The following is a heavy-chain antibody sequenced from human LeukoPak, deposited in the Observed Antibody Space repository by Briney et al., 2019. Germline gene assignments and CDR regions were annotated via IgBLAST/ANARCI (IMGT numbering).Heavy chain of an antibody. CDR3: ARLKDDVTKFDY. V-gene: IGHV3-7*01. J-gene: IGHJ4*02. CDR2: INQDVSRI. D-gene: IGHD2-8*01. Sequence: GGSLRLSCAGSGFSFSRYWMAWVRQAPGKGLEWVASINQDVSRIHYVDSVKGRFTVSRDNAKSSLFLQMTSLRVEDTAVYYCARLKDDVTKFDYWGQGTLVTVSS. CDR1: GFSFSRYW.